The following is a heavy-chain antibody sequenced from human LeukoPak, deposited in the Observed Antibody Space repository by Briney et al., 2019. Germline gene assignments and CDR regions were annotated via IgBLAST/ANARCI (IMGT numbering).Heavy chain of an antibody. CDR2: ISYDGSNK. CDR3: ARDFGRDKYYYDSSGYYGSPDY. V-gene: IGHV3-30*04. CDR1: GFTFSSYA. J-gene: IGHJ4*02. Sequence: GRSLRLSCAASGFTFSSYAMHWVRQAPGKGLEGVAVISYDGSNKYYADSVKGRFTISRDNSKNTLYLQMNSLRAEDTAVYYCARDFGRDKYYYDSSGYYGSPDYWGQGTLVTVSS. D-gene: IGHD3-22*01.